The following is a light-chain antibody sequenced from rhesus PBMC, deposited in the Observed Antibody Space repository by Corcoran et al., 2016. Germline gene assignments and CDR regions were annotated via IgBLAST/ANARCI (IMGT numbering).Light chain of an antibody. Sequence: DIQMTQSPSSLSASVGDRVTITCRASENVHNYLHWYQRRPGKAPTLLIYQASTLQSGVPSRFSGRGSGTDFTLTISSLQPEDLATYYCQHSYGTPFTFGPGTNLDIK. J-gene: IGKJ3*01. CDR1: ENVHNY. CDR3: QHSYGTPFT. V-gene: IGKV1-74*01. CDR2: QAS.